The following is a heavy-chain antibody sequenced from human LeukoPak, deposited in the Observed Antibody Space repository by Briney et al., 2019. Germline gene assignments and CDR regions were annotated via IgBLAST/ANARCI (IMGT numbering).Heavy chain of an antibody. CDR3: ARAPRYYDILTGYQTPFDY. CDR2: IYYSGST. D-gene: IGHD3-9*01. J-gene: IGHJ4*02. V-gene: IGHV4-61*01. CDR1: GGSFSSGSYY. Sequence: PSETLSLTCTVSGGSFSSGSYYWSWIRQPPGKGLEWIVYIYYSGSTNYNPSLKSRVTISVDTSKNQFSLKLSSVTAADTAVYYCARAPRYYDILTGYQTPFDYWGQGTLVTVSS.